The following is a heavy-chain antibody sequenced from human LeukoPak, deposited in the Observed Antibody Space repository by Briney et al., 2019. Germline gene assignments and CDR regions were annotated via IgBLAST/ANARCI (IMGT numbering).Heavy chain of an antibody. D-gene: IGHD2-8*01. CDR1: GYTFTGYY. J-gene: IGHJ4*02. V-gene: IGHV1-2*02. CDR3: ARMLLTGWYIDY. CDR2: INPNSGGT. Sequence: ASVKVSCKASGYTFTGYYMHWVRQAPGQGLEWMGWINPNSGGTNYAQKFQGRVTMTRDTSISTAYMELSRLRSDDTAAYYCARMLLTGWYIDYWGQGTLVTVSS.